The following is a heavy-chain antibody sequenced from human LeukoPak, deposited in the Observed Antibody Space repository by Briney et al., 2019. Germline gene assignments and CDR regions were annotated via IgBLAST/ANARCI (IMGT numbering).Heavy chain of an antibody. CDR3: TRLDSSSSHFDY. V-gene: IGHV3-49*04. J-gene: IGHJ4*02. CDR1: GFTFSSYG. CDR2: IRNKAYGGTT. D-gene: IGHD6-6*01. Sequence: GGSLRLSCAASGFTFSSYGMHWVRQAPGKGLEWVGFIRNKAYGGTTEYAASVKGRFTISRDDSKSIAYLQMNSLKTEDTAVYYCTRLDSSSSHFDYWGQGTLVTVSS.